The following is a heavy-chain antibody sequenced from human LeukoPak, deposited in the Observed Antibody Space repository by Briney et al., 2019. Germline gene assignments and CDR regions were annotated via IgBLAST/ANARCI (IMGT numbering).Heavy chain of an antibody. Sequence: SVKVSCKASGGTFSSYAISWVRQAPGQGLEWMGGIIPIFGTANYAQKFQGRVTITADESTSTAYMELSSLRSEDTAVYYCAREEAHDFWSGSAYYGAHAYDYWGQGTLVTVSS. J-gene: IGHJ4*02. CDR1: GGTFSSYA. CDR3: AREEAHDFWSGSAYYGAHAYDY. V-gene: IGHV1-69*13. CDR2: IIPIFGTA. D-gene: IGHD3-3*01.